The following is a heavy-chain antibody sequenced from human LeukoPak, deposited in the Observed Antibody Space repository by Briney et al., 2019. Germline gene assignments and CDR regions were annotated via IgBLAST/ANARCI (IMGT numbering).Heavy chain of an antibody. CDR1: GGSFSGYY. Sequence: SETLSLTCAVYGGSFSGYYWSWIRQPPGKGLEWIGEINHSGSTNYNPSLKSRVTISVDTSKNQFSLKLSSVTAADTAVYYCARDQQANFYYWGQGTLVTLSS. J-gene: IGHJ4*02. CDR3: ARDQQANFYY. V-gene: IGHV4-34*01. CDR2: INHSGST.